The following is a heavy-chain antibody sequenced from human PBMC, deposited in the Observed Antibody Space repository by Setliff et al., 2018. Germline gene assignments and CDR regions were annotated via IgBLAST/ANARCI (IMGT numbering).Heavy chain of an antibody. CDR2: IYTSWST. J-gene: IGHJ6*03. D-gene: IGHD6-19*01. V-gene: IGHV4-61*09. Sequence: PSETLSLTCTVSGGSISNTYYYWSWIRQPAGQGLEWIGQIYTSWSTNYNPSLKGRATLSIDASKRQFSLKLTSVTAADTAVYYCVRTDYSDGRYSMDVWGKGTTVTVSS. CDR1: GGSISNTYYY. CDR3: VRTDYSDGRYSMDV.